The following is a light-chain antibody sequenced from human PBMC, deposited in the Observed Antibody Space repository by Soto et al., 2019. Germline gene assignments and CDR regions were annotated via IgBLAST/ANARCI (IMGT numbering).Light chain of an antibody. CDR3: QQYYNSPRT. J-gene: IGKJ1*01. CDR2: AIS. Sequence: EIVLTQSPGTLSLSPGERATLSCRASHTISSSYLAWYQQKPGQAPRLLVYAISNRATGIPDRFSGSGSGTDFTLNIPRLEPEGFGVYYCQQYYNSPRTFGQGKKVEIK. V-gene: IGKV3-20*01. CDR1: HTISSSY.